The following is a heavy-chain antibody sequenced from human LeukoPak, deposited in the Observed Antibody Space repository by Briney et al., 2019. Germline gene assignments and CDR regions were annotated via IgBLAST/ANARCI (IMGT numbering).Heavy chain of an antibody. CDR2: ISGSGGST. V-gene: IGHV3-23*01. CDR1: GFTFSSYA. Sequence: GGSLRLSCAASGFTFSSYAMNWARQAPGKGLEWVSAISGSGGSTYYADSVKGRFTISRDNSKNTLYLQMNSLRAEDTAAYYCAKVVVTATNIYYYYGMDVWGQGTTVTVSS. CDR3: AKVVVTATNIYYYYGMDV. D-gene: IGHD2-21*02. J-gene: IGHJ6*02.